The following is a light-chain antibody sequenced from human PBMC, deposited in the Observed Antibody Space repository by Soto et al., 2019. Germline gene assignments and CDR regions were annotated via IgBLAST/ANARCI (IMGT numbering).Light chain of an antibody. CDR2: WAS. V-gene: IGKV4-1*01. J-gene: IGKJ4*01. CDR3: QQYYDPPLT. Sequence: DIVMTQSPDSLTVSLGERVTVNCKSSQSILYSSNNKNYLAWYQQKIGQPPKLLISWASTRESGVPDRFSGSRSGTDFTLTISSLQAEDVAVYYCQQYYDPPLTFGGGTKVEI. CDR1: QSILYSSNNKNY.